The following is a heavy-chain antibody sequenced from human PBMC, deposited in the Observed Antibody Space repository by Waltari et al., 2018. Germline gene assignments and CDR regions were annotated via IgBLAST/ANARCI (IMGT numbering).Heavy chain of an antibody. CDR1: GGSISSHY. CDR3: ARGTIAVAGYFDY. CDR2: IYYSGST. D-gene: IGHD6-19*01. J-gene: IGHJ4*02. Sequence: QVQLQESGPGLVKPSETLSLTCTVSGGSISSHYWSWIRQPPGKGLEWIGYIYYSGSTNYNPSLKSRVTISVDTSKNQFSLKLSSVTAADTAVYYCARGTIAVAGYFDYWGQGTLVTVSS. V-gene: IGHV4-59*08.